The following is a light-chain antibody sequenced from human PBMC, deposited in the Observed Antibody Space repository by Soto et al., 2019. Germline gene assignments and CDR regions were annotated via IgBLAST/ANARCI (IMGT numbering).Light chain of an antibody. V-gene: IGKV3-20*01. CDR3: QHYGT. Sequence: ETVLTQSPGTLSLSPGERVTLSCRTSQSATSSNLAWYQQKPGQAPRLLIYGASSRATGIPDRCIGSGSGTEFTLPVSRLEPEGVEVYFCQHYGTFGPGTKVYLK. CDR1: QSATSSN. CDR2: GAS. J-gene: IGKJ3*01.